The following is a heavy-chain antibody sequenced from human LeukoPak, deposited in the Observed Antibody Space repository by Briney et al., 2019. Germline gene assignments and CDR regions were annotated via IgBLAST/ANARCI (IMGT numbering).Heavy chain of an antibody. D-gene: IGHD2-8*01. Sequence: GGSLRLSCAASGLTFSSFAMHWVRQAPGKGLEWVAVISYDGSNKYFADSVRGRFTISRDNSKNTLYLQMNSLRAEDTAVYYCARPGYGVGPGYFYGLDVWGQGTTVTVSS. CDR2: ISYDGSNK. CDR1: GLTFSSFA. CDR3: ARPGYGVGPGYFYGLDV. J-gene: IGHJ6*02. V-gene: IGHV3-30-3*01.